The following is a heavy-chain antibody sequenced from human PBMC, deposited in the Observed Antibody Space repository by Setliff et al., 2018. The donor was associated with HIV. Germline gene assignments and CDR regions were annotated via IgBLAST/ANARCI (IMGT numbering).Heavy chain of an antibody. CDR3: ARDRYYLDSSGLANY. J-gene: IGHJ4*02. V-gene: IGHV1-2*02. Sequence: GASVKVSCKASGYTFTGYYMHWVRQAPGQGLEWMGWINPNSGGTNYAQKFQGRVIMTTDTSTSTAYMELSRLRSDDTAVYYCARDRYYLDSSGLANYWGQGTLVTVSS. D-gene: IGHD3-22*01. CDR2: INPNSGGT. CDR1: GYTFTGYY.